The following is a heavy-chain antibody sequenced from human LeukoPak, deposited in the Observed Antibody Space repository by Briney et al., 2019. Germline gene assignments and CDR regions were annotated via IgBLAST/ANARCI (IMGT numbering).Heavy chain of an antibody. J-gene: IGHJ4*02. V-gene: IGHV3-48*03. CDR2: ISSSGSTI. CDR3: AREVARWLQYYFDC. D-gene: IGHD5-24*01. CDR1: GFTFSSYE. Sequence: GGSLTLSCAASGFTFSSYEMNWVRQAPGQGLEWVSYISSSGSTIYYADSLKGRFTISRDNAKNSLYLQMNSLRAEDTAVYYCAREVARWLQYYFDCWGQGTLVTVSS.